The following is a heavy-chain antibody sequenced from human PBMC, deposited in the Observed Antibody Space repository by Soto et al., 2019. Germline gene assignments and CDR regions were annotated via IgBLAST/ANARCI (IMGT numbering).Heavy chain of an antibody. D-gene: IGHD3-22*01. CDR1: GYSFTTYG. J-gene: IGHJ4*02. CDR2: ISPYNGKT. CDR3: ARPYDSSQSPRFDY. V-gene: IGHV1-18*01. Sequence: ASVKVSCKASGYSFTTYGIFWVRQAPGQGLEWMGWISPYNGKTNYAQNLQGRVSMTTDTSTTTAYLELRSLRSDDTAVYYCARPYDSSQSPRFDYWGQGTLVTVSS.